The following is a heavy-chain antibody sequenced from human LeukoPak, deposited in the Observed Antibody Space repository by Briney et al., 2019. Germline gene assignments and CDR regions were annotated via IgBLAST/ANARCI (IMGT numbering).Heavy chain of an antibody. V-gene: IGHV4-39*01. D-gene: IGHD4-23*01. CDR1: GGSISSSSYY. J-gene: IGHJ4*02. CDR3: ARQGSRYGGNSQS. CDR2: IYYSGST. Sequence: SSETLSLTCTVSGGSISSSSYYWGWIRQPPGKGLDWIGSIYYSGSTYYNPSLKSRVTISVDTSKNQFSLKLSSVTAADTAVYYCARQGSRYGGNSQSWGQGTLVTVSS.